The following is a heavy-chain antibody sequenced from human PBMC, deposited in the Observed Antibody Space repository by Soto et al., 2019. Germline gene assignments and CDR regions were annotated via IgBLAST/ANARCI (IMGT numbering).Heavy chain of an antibody. CDR3: AKGGGTTLPLDS. Sequence: QVQLVESGGGVVQPGRSLRLSCAASGFTFSSYGMHWVRQAPGKGLEWVAVIWYDGSDKFYADSVKGRFTISRDNSKNPLNPQMHSLTAEDTAVYYCAKGGGTTLPLDSWGQGTLVTVSS. J-gene: IGHJ4*02. CDR1: GFTFSSYG. CDR2: IWYDGSDK. D-gene: IGHD1-7*01. V-gene: IGHV3-33*06.